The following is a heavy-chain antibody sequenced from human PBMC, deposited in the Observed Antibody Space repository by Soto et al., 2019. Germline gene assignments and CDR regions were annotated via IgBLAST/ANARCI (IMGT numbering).Heavy chain of an antibody. V-gene: IGHV3-21*01. CDR3: ARDADWAYDILTGYYDY. D-gene: IGHD3-9*01. CDR2: ISSSSSYI. J-gene: IGHJ4*02. Sequence: GGSLRLSCAASGFTFSSYSMNWVRQAPGKGLEWVSSISSSSSYIYYADSVKGRFTISRDNAKNSLYLQMNSLRAEDTAVYYCARDADWAYDILTGYYDYWGQGTLVTVSS. CDR1: GFTFSSYS.